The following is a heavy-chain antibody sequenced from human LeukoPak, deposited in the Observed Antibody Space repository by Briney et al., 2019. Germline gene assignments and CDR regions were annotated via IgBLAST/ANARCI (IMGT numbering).Heavy chain of an antibody. J-gene: IGHJ4*02. Sequence: GRSLRLSCAASGFTFDTYGMHWLRQAPGKGLEWVAVISYDGNNENYVDSVKGRFTISRDNSKNTLYLQMNSLRAEDTAVYYCATRSIYHYYFDYWGQGTLVTVSS. D-gene: IGHD3-22*01. V-gene: IGHV3-30*03. CDR1: GFTFDTYG. CDR3: ATRSIYHYYFDY. CDR2: ISYDGNNE.